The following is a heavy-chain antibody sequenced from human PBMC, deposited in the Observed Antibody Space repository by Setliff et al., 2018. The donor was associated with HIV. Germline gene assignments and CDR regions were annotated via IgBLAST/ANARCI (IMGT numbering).Heavy chain of an antibody. J-gene: IGHJ6*03. Sequence: AASVKVSCKASGYTFTSYGITWVRQAPGQGLEWMGWISAYNGNTNYAQKLQGRVTMTTDTSTSTAYMELRSLRSDDTAVYYCARTGSYVGYYYYYYMDVWGKGTTVTVSS. V-gene: IGHV1-18*01. CDR1: GYTFTSYG. CDR2: ISAYNGNT. CDR3: ARTGSYVGYYYYYYMDV. D-gene: IGHD1-26*01.